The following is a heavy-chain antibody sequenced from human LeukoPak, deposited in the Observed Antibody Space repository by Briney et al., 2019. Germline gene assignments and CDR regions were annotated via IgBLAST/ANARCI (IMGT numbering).Heavy chain of an antibody. Sequence: GGSLRLSCAASGFTFSNYAMSWVRQAPGKGLEWVSAIRGNGVTTYDADSVKGRFTISRDNSKNTLYLEMKSLRADDTAVYYCAKDTPRPPTYWGQGALVTVSS. V-gene: IGHV3-23*01. J-gene: IGHJ4*02. CDR3: AKDTPRPPTY. CDR1: GFTFSNYA. CDR2: IRGNGVTT.